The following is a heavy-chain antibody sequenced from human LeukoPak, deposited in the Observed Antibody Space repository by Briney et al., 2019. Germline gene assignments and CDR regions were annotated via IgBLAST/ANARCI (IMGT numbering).Heavy chain of an antibody. Sequence: GGSLRLSCAASGFTFSSYAMHWVRQAPGKGLEWVAVIWYDGSNKYYADSVKGRFTISRDNSKNTLYLQMNSLRAEDTAVYYCARDLSPYYYYGMDVRGQGTTVTVSS. CDR3: ARDLSPYYYYGMDV. V-gene: IGHV3-33*08. CDR1: GFTFSSYA. J-gene: IGHJ6*02. CDR2: IWYDGSNK.